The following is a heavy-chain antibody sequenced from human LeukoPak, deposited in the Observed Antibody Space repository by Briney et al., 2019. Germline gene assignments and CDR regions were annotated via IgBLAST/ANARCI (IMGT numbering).Heavy chain of an antibody. CDR3: ARSELGVSLDLGYDY. D-gene: IGHD7-27*01. CDR2: IYYSGST. Sequence: SETLSLTCTVSGGSISSYYWSWIRQPPGKGLEWIGCIYYSGSTNYNPSLKSRVTISVDTSKNQFSLGLSSVTAADTAVYYCARSELGVSLDLGYDYWGQGTLVTVSS. J-gene: IGHJ4*02. CDR1: GGSISSYY. V-gene: IGHV4-59*01.